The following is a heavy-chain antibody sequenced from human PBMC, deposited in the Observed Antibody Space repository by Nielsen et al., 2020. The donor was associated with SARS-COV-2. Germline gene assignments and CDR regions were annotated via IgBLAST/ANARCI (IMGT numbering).Heavy chain of an antibody. J-gene: IGHJ4*02. Sequence: GESLKISCAASGFTVSSNYMNWVRQAPGKGLEWVSYISSSSSTIYYADSVKSRFTISRDNAKNSLYLQMNSLRDEDTAVYYCARSPYYDILTGTIDYWGQGTLVTVSS. V-gene: IGHV3-48*02. CDR2: ISSSSSTI. CDR1: GFTVSSNY. D-gene: IGHD3-9*01. CDR3: ARSPYYDILTGTIDY.